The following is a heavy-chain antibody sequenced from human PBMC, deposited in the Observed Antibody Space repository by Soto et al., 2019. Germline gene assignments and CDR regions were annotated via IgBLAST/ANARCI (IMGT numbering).Heavy chain of an antibody. V-gene: IGHV6-1*01. Sequence: SQTLSLTCAISGDSVSSNSAAWDWISQSPSRGPEWLGRTYYRSKWYNDYAVSVKSRITINPDTSKNQFSLQLNSVTPEDTAVYYCARDLPYYYYGMDVWGQGTTVTVSS. J-gene: IGHJ6*02. CDR2: TYYRSKWYN. CDR3: ARDLPYYYYGMDV. CDR1: GDSVSSNSAA.